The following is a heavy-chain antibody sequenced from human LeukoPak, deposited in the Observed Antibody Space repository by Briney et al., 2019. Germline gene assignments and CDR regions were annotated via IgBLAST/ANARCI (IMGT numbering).Heavy chain of an antibody. V-gene: IGHV3-23*01. Sequence: PGGSLRLSCAASGFTFSSYAMNWVRQAPGKGLVWVSVISGSGGSTYYADSVKGRFTISRDNSKNTLYLQMSSLRAEDTAVYYCVTRKYDSSDYYPEGYWGQGTLVTVSS. D-gene: IGHD3-22*01. CDR3: VTRKYDSSDYYPEGY. CDR1: GFTFSSYA. J-gene: IGHJ4*02. CDR2: ISGSGGST.